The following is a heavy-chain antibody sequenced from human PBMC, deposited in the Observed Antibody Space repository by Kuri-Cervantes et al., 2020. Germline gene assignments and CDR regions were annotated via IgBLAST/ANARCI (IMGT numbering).Heavy chain of an antibody. CDR2: IVPMSGIT. V-gene: IGHV1-69*05. D-gene: IGHD5-24*01. CDR1: GGTFNNWP. Sequence: SVKVSCKTSGGTFNNWPLTWVRQAPGQGLEWMGLIVPMSGITNYAKKFQDRLTITTDGTTNTAYMELSSLRSEDTAVYYCAVQFRDSNWFDPWGQGTLVTVSS. CDR3: AVQFRDSNWFDP. J-gene: IGHJ5*02.